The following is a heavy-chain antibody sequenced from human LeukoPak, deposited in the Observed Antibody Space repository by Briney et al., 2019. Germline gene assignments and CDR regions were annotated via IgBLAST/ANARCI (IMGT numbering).Heavy chain of an antibody. J-gene: IGHJ3*02. D-gene: IGHD6-13*01. CDR2: IWYDGSNK. CDR1: GFTFSSYG. Sequence: GGSLRLSCAASGFTFSSYGMHWVRQAPGKGRERVAVIWYDGSNKYYADSVKSRFTISRDNSKNTLYLQMNSLRAEDTAVYYCARDRSGYSDAFDIWGQGTMVTVSS. CDR3: ARDRSGYSDAFDI. V-gene: IGHV3-33*01.